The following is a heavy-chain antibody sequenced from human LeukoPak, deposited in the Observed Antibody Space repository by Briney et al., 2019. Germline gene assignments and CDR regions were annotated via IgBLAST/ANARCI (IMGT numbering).Heavy chain of an antibody. J-gene: IGHJ6*02. Sequence: GASVKVSCKASGYTFTSYGISWARQAPGQGLEWMGWISAYNGNTNYAQKLQGRVTMTTDTSTSTAYMELRSLRSDDTAVYYCATSVRYFDWFYYYYGMDVWGQGTTVTVSS. CDR2: ISAYNGNT. CDR1: GYTFTSYG. CDR3: ATSVRYFDWFYYYYGMDV. D-gene: IGHD3-9*01. V-gene: IGHV1-18*01.